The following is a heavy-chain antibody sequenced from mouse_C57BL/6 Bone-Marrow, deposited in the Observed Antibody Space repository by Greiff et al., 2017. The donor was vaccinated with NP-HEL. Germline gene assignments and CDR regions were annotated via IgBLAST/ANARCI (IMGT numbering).Heavy chain of an antibody. CDR1: GYTFTSYW. V-gene: IGHV1-69*01. D-gene: IGHD1-1*01. Sequence: QVQLQQPGAELVMPGASVKLSCKASGYTFTSYWMHWVKQRPGQGLEWIGEIDPSDSYTNYNQKFKGKSTLTVDKSSSTAYMQLSSLTSEDSAVYYGAKCYYYGSSPFAYWGQGTLVTVSA. J-gene: IGHJ3*01. CDR2: IDPSDSYT. CDR3: AKCYYYGSSPFAY.